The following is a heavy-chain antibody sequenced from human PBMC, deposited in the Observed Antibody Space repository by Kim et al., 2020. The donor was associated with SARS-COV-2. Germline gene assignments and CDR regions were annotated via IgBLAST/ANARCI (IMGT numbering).Heavy chain of an antibody. V-gene: IGHV3-30-3*01. D-gene: IGHD6-13*01. Sequence: GGSLRLSCAASGFTFSSYAMHWVRQAPGKGLEWVAVISYDGSNKYYADSVKGRFTISRDNSKNTLYLQMNSLRAEDTAVYYCARVVEDSSSWYVSYYYGMDVWGQGTTVTVSS. J-gene: IGHJ6*02. CDR2: ISYDGSNK. CDR1: GFTFSSYA. CDR3: ARVVEDSSSWYVSYYYGMDV.